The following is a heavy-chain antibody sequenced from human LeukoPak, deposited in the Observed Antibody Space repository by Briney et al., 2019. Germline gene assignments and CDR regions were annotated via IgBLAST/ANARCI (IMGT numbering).Heavy chain of an antibody. CDR1: GGSISSSSYY. V-gene: IGHV4-39*07. CDR2: MYYSGST. D-gene: IGHD2-15*01. J-gene: IGHJ6*03. Sequence: PSETLSLTCTVSGGSISSSSYYWGWIRQPPGKGLEWIGSMYYSGSTDYNPSLKSRVTISVDTSKNQFSLKLSSVTAADTAVYFCARDRLDIVVFPPSKQRRYMDVWGKGTTVTVSS. CDR3: ARDRLDIVVFPPSKQRRYMDV.